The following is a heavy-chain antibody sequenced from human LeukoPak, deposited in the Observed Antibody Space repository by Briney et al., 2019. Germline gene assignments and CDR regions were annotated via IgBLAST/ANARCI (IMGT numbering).Heavy chain of an antibody. Sequence: SETLSLTCTVSGGSISSSSYYWGWIRQPPGKGLEWIGSIYYTGSTYYNASLQSRATISIDMSKNQFSLRLSSVTAADTAMYYCVKSGGYGLIDYWGQGTLVTVSS. V-gene: IGHV4-39*01. J-gene: IGHJ4*02. CDR1: GGSISSSSYY. D-gene: IGHD6-19*01. CDR3: VKSGGYGLIDY. CDR2: IYYTGST.